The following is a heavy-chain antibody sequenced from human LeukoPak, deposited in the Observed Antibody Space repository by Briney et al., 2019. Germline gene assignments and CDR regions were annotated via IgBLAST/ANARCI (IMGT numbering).Heavy chain of an antibody. CDR1: GGSFSGYY. J-gene: IGHJ4*02. CDR2: INHSGST. V-gene: IGHV4-34*01. D-gene: IGHD3-3*01. CDR3: ARGGFWSGYYTRYFDY. Sequence: PSETLSLTCAVYGGSFSGYYWSWIRQPPGKGLEWIGEINHSGSTNYNPSLKSRVTISVDTSKNQFSLKLSSVTAADTAVYYCARGGFWSGYYTRYFDYWGQGTLVTVSS.